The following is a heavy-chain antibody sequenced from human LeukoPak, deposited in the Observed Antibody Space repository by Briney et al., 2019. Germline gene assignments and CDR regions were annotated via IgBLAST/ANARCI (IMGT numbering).Heavy chain of an antibody. D-gene: IGHD6-13*01. J-gene: IGHJ4*02. V-gene: IGHV4-59*01. CDR1: GGSISSYY. CDR3: ARGIAAADYYFDY. CDR2: IYYSGST. Sequence: PSETLSLTCTVSGGSISSYYWSWIRQPPGKGLEWIGYIYYSGSTNHNPSLKSRVTISVDTSKNQFSLKLSSVTAADTAVYYCARGIAAADYYFDYWGQGTLVTVSS.